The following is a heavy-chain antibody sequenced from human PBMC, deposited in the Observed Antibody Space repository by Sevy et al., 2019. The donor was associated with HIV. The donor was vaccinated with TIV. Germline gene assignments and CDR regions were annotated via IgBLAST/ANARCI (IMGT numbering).Heavy chain of an antibody. V-gene: IGHV3-48*03. CDR3: ARGQLPGWYYGMDV. Sequence: GGSLRLSCAASGFTFSSYEMNWVRQAPGKGLEWVSYISSSGSTIYYADSVKGRFTISRDNAKNSLYLQMNSLRAEDTAVYDCARGQLPGWYYGMDVWGQGTTVTVSS. J-gene: IGHJ6*02. CDR2: ISSSGSTI. CDR1: GFTFSSYE. D-gene: IGHD2-2*01.